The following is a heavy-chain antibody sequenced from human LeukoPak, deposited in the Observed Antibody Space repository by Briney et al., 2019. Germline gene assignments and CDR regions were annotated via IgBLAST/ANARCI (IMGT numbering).Heavy chain of an antibody. V-gene: IGHV4-4*07. J-gene: IGHJ5*02. CDR2: IYTTGST. CDR3: AKVYSWNNVFDP. CDR1: GGSISGYY. Sequence: SETLSLTCTVSGGSISGYYWSWIRQPAGKGLEWIGRIYTTGSTNYNPSLKSRVTMSVDKSKNQFSLKLSSVTAADTAVYYCAKVYSWNNVFDPWGQGTLVTVSS. D-gene: IGHD1/OR15-1a*01.